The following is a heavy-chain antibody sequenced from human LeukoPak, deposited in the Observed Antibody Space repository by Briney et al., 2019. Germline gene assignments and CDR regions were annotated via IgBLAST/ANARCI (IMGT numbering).Heavy chain of an antibody. Sequence: PSETLSLTCTVSGYSISSGYYWGWIRQPPGKGLEWIGYIYYSGSTNYNPSLKSRVTISVDTSKNQFSLKLSSVTAADTAVYYCAREKYCGGDCYPLGHWYFDLWGRGTLVTVSS. J-gene: IGHJ2*01. V-gene: IGHV4-38-2*02. D-gene: IGHD2-21*01. CDR3: AREKYCGGDCYPLGHWYFDL. CDR1: GYSISSGYY. CDR2: IYYSGST.